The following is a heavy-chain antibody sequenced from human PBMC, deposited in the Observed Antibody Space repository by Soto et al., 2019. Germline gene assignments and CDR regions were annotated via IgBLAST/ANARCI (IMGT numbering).Heavy chain of an antibody. CDR3: ARPTPSSSSYYYYYGMDV. Sequence: GESLKISCKGSGYSFTSYWISWVRQMPGKGLEWMGRIDPSDSYTNYSPSFQGHVTISADKSISTAYLQWSSLKASDTAMYYCARPTPSSSSYYYYYGMDVWGQGTTVTVS. J-gene: IGHJ6*02. CDR2: IDPSDSYT. V-gene: IGHV5-10-1*01. CDR1: GYSFTSYW. D-gene: IGHD6-6*01.